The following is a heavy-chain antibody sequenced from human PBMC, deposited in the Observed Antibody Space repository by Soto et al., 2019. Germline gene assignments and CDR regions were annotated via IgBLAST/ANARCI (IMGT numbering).Heavy chain of an antibody. Sequence: ASVKVSCKASGGTFSSYAISWVRQAPGQGLEWMGGIIPIFGTANYAQKFQGRVTITADKSTSTAYMELSSLRSEDTAVYYCARDRVGYCSSTSCYSEYYYYYGMDVWGQGTTVTVSS. D-gene: IGHD2-2*01. CDR2: IIPIFGTA. V-gene: IGHV1-69*06. J-gene: IGHJ6*02. CDR3: ARDRVGYCSSTSCYSEYYYYYGMDV. CDR1: GGTFSSYA.